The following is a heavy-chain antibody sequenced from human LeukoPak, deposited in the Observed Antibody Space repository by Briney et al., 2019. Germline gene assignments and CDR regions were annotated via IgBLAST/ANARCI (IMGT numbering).Heavy chain of an antibody. J-gene: IGHJ6*03. CDR3: ARGPIIDIVIVPAAGDSYYMDV. Sequence: ASVKVSCKASGYTFTSYGISWVRQAPGQGREWMGWISAYNGNTKYPQKLQGRVTMTTDTSTSTAYMELRSLRSDDTAVYYCARGPIIDIVIVPAAGDSYYMDVWGKGTTVTVSS. CDR2: ISAYNGNT. V-gene: IGHV1-18*01. CDR1: GYTFTSYG. D-gene: IGHD2-2*01.